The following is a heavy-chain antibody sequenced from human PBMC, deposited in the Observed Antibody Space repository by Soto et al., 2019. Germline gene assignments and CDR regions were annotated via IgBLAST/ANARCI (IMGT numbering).Heavy chain of an antibody. V-gene: IGHV1-18*01. CDR3: ARDLAAAGPFDC. J-gene: IGHJ4*02. CDR1: GYTFTNYA. CDR2: ISAYNGNT. D-gene: IGHD6-13*01. Sequence: QVQLVQSGAEVKKPGASVKVSCKASGYTFTNYAFSWVRQAPGQGLEWMGWISAYNGNTNYPQKLQGRGTMTTDTSTSTAYLELRSLRSDDTAVYYCARDLAAAGPFDCWGPGTLVTVSS.